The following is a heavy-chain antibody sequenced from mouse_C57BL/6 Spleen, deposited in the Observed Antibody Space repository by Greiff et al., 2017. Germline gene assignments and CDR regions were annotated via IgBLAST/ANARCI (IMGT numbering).Heavy chain of an antibody. CDR3: ARRGAQALDY. Sequence: VQLQQSGAELVRPGTSVKVSCKASGYVFTNYLIEWVKQRPGQGLEWIGVINPGSGGTNYNEKFKGKATLTADKSSSTAYMQLSSLTSEDSAVYFCARRGAQALDYWGQGTTLTVSS. V-gene: IGHV1-54*01. D-gene: IGHD3-2*02. J-gene: IGHJ2*01. CDR2: INPGSGGT. CDR1: GYVFTNYL.